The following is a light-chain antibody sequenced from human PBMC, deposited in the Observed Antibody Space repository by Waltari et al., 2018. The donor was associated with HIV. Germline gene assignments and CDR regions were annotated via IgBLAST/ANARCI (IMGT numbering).Light chain of an antibody. CDR1: RSDVGGYTL. Sequence: QSALPQPASVSGSPGQSITISCTGTRSDVGGYTLVSWYQQHPGKAPKLMIYEVSKRPSGVSNRFSGSKSGNTASLTISGLQAEDEADYYCCAYAGSTTYVIFGGGTKLTVL. V-gene: IGLV2-23*02. CDR3: CAYAGSTTYVI. CDR2: EVS. J-gene: IGLJ2*01.